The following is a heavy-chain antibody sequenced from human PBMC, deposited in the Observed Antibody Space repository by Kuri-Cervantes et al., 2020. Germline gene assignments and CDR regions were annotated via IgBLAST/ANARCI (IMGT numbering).Heavy chain of an antibody. CDR2: INAGNGNT. CDR3: ARLAHIHVVVPPTMGVAFDI. D-gene: IGHD2-2*01. CDR1: GYTFTSYA. V-gene: IGHV1-3*01. J-gene: IGHJ3*02. Sequence: ASVKVSCKASGYTFTSYAMHWVRQAPGQRLEWMGWINAGNGNTKYSQKFQGRVTITRDTSASTAYMELSSLRSEDTAVYYCARLAHIHVVVPPTMGVAFDIWGQGTMVTVSS.